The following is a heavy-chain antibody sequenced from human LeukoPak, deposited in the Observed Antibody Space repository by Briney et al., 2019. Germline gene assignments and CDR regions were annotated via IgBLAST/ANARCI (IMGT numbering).Heavy chain of an antibody. Sequence: ASVKVSCKAFGYTFTSYGINWVRQATGQGLEWMGWMNPNSGNTGYAQKFQGRVTMTRNTSISTAYMELSSLRSEDTAVYYCARDSGSYSDAFDIWGQGTMVTVSS. CDR3: ARDSGSYSDAFDI. V-gene: IGHV1-8*01. CDR2: MNPNSGNT. D-gene: IGHD1-26*01. J-gene: IGHJ3*02. CDR1: GYTFTSYG.